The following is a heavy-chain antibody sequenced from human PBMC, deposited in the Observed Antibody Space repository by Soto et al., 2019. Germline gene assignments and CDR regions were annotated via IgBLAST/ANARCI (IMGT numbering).Heavy chain of an antibody. CDR3: ASDRLAAAQDY. V-gene: IGHV1-3*01. J-gene: IGHJ4*02. Sequence: QVPLVQSGAEVKKPGASVKVSCKASGYTFTSYAMHWVRQAPGQRLEWMGWINAGNGNTKYSQKFQGRVTITRDTSESTAYMELSSLRSEATAVYYCASDRLAAAQDYWGQGTLVTVSS. D-gene: IGHD6-13*01. CDR2: INAGNGNT. CDR1: GYTFTSYA.